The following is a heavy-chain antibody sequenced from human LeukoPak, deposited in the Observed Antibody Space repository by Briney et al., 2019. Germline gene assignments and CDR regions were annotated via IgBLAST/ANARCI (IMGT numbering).Heavy chain of an antibody. CDR1: GRFFSGYY. V-gene: IGHV4-34*01. CDR3: AREYSSGSPGFDY. CDR2: INHSGST. Sequence: SETLSLTCALYGRFFSGYYGGWIRQPPGKGLEWIGEINHSGSTNYNPSLKSRVTISVDTSKNQFSLKLSSVTAADTAVYYCAREYSSGSPGFDYWGQGTLVTVSS. D-gene: IGHD6-19*01. J-gene: IGHJ4*02.